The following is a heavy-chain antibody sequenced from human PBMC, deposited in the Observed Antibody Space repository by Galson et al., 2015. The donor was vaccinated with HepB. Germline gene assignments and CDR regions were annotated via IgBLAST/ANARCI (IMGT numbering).Heavy chain of an antibody. CDR1: GYTFTSYG. CDR3: ARDRGSRFLEWLPPFDY. V-gene: IGHV1-18*04. CDR2: ISAYNGNT. Sequence: SVKVSCKASGYTFTSYGISWVRQAPGQGLEWMGWISAYNGNTNYAQKLQGRVTMTTDTSTSTAYMELRSLRSDDTAVYYCARDRGSRFLEWLPPFDYWGQGTLATVSS. D-gene: IGHD3-3*01. J-gene: IGHJ4*02.